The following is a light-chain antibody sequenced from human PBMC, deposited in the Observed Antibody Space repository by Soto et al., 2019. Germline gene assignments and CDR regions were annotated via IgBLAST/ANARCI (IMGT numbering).Light chain of an antibody. CDR2: DAS. CDR3: QQYDNLPLT. V-gene: IGKV1-5*01. J-gene: IGKJ3*01. CDR1: QSVNNW. Sequence: DIQMTQYPSTLSASVGERVTISCRASQSVNNWLAWYQRKPGKAPKLLIHDASTLESGIPSRFSGSGSGTEFTLTISSLQPDDFATYYCQQYDNLPLTFGPGTTVDIE.